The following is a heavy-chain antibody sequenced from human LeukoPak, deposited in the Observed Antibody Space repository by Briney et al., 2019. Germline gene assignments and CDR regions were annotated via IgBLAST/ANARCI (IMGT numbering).Heavy chain of an antibody. V-gene: IGHV4-4*07. CDR1: GGSISSYY. D-gene: IGHD5-18*01. J-gene: IGHJ3*02. CDR2: IYTSGST. Sequence: SETLSLTCTVSGGSISSYYWSWIRQPAGKGLEWIGRIYTSGSTNYNPSLKSRVTMSVDTSKNQFSLKLSSVTAADTAVYYCARDDSREDTAMVDAFDIWGQGTMVTVSS. CDR3: ARDDSREDTAMVDAFDI.